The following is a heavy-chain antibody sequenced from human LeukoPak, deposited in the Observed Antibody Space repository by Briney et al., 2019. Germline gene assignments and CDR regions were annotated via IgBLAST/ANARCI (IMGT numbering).Heavy chain of an antibody. Sequence: PGGSLRLSCAASGFTFSSYAMSWVRQAPGKGLEWVSAISGSGVTTNYADSVQGRFTISRDNSKDTLYLQMNSLRAEDTAVYYCVKGHSTWYFDYWGQGTLVTVSS. D-gene: IGHD6-13*01. J-gene: IGHJ4*02. CDR3: VKGHSTWYFDY. CDR1: GFTFSSYA. V-gene: IGHV3-23*01. CDR2: ISGSGVTT.